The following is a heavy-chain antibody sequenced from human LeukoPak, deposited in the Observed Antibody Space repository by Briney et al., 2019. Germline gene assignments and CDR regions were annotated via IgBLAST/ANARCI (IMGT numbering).Heavy chain of an antibody. V-gene: IGHV3-21*01. CDR1: GFTFSSYS. CDR3: AREEGGVPAASDYAFDI. CDR2: ISSSSSYI. J-gene: IGHJ3*02. D-gene: IGHD2-2*01. Sequence: PGGSLRLSCAASGFTFSSYSMNWVRQAPGKGLEWVSSISSSSSYIYYADSVKGRFTISRDNAKNSLYLQMNSLRAEDTAVYYCAREEGGVPAASDYAFDIWGQGTMVTVSS.